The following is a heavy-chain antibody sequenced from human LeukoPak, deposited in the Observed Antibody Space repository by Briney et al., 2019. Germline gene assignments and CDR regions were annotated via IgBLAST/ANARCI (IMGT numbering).Heavy chain of an antibody. CDR3: TTVGAA. CDR2: IKSETNGGKT. J-gene: IGHJ4*02. V-gene: IGHV3-15*01. CDR1: GFNFTKEW. D-gene: IGHD3-3*01. Sequence: GGSLRLSCAASGFNFTKEWMSWVRQAPGKGLEWVGCIKSETNGGKTDYAAHVKGRFTISRDDTKSSLYLQMNSLKTEDTAVYYCTTVGAAWGQGTLVTVSS.